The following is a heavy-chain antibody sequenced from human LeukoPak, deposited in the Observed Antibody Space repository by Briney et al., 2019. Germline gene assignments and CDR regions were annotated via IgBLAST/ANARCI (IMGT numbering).Heavy chain of an antibody. CDR2: IIPILGIA. CDR3: ARDSSGLYFDY. V-gene: IGHV1-69*04. Sequence: APVKVSCKASGGTFSSYAISWVRQAPGQGLEWMGRIIPILGIANYAQKFQGRVTITADKSTSTAYMELSSLRSEDTAVYYCARDSSGLYFDYWGQGTLVTVSS. CDR1: GGTFSSYA. J-gene: IGHJ4*02. D-gene: IGHD3-22*01.